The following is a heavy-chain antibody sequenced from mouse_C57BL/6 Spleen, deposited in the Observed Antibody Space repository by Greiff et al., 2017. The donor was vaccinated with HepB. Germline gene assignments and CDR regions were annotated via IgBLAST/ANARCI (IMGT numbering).Heavy chain of an antibody. CDR1: GYTFTSYW. Sequence: VQLQQPGAELVKPGASVKLSCKASGYTFTSYWMHWVKQRPGQGLEWIGMIHPNSGSTNYNEKFKTKATLTVDKSSSTAYRQLSSLTSEDSAVYYGARSDGYYYFDYWGQGTTLTVSS. CDR3: ARSDGYYYFDY. J-gene: IGHJ2*01. CDR2: IHPNSGST. V-gene: IGHV1-64*01. D-gene: IGHD2-3*01.